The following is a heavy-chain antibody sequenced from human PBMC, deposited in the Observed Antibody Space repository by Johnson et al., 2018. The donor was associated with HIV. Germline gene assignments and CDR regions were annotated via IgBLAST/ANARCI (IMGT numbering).Heavy chain of an antibody. J-gene: IGHJ3*02. CDR3: ARVAGGSSSNAFDI. D-gene: IGHD6-13*01. CDR1: GLNFSDYG. Sequence: VQLVESGGGVVQPGRSVRLSCAASGLNFSDYGMHWVRQAPGKGLVWVSRINSDGSSTSYADSVKGRFTISRDNGKNTLYLQMTSLRAEDKGVYYCARVAGGSSSNAFDIWGQGTMVTVSS. CDR2: INSDGSST. V-gene: IGHV3-74*02.